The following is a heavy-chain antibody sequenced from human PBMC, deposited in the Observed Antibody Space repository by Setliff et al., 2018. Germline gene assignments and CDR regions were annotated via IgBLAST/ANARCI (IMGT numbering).Heavy chain of an antibody. J-gene: IGHJ4*02. CDR2: MYYSGDT. D-gene: IGHD5-18*01. CDR3: ARLPPLHTPMALTFDY. V-gene: IGHV4-59*08. Sequence: PSETLSLTCTVSGGSVRGYYWSWIRQPPGKGLEWIGYMYYSGDTNCNPSLKSRVTISVDMSKNQFSLELRSVTAADTAVYYCARLPPLHTPMALTFDYWGQGILVT. CDR1: GGSVRGYY.